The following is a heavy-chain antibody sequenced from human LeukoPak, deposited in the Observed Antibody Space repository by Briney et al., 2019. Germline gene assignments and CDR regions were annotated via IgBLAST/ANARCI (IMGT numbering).Heavy chain of an antibody. CDR2: IYPGDSDT. CDR3: ARLRTYGDYALNY. Sequence: PGESLKISCRGSGYSFNSFWIGWARQMPGEGLEWMGIIYPGDSDTRYSPSFQGQVAISADKSISTAYLQWSSLKASDSAMYYCARLRTYGDYALNYWGQGTLVTVSS. V-gene: IGHV5-51*01. D-gene: IGHD4-17*01. CDR1: GYSFNSFW. J-gene: IGHJ4*02.